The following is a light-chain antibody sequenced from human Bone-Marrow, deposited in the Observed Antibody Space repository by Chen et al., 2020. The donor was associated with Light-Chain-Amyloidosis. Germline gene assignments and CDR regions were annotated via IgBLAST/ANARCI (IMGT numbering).Light chain of an antibody. V-gene: IGLV3-25*03. CDR1: DLPTKY. CDR3: QSADSSGAYEVI. Sequence: SYELTQPPPVSVSPGQTARITCSGDDLPTKYAYWYQQKPGQAPVLVIHRDTERPSGISERFSDCSSGRTPPLTLSGVEAEDEAGYHCQSADSSGAYEVIFGGGTKLTVL. CDR2: RDT. J-gene: IGLJ2*01.